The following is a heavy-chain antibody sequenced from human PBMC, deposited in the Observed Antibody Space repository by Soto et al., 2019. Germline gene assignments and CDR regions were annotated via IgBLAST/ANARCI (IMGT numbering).Heavy chain of an antibody. CDR3: ARRIPRAPPDAFDI. D-gene: IGHD2-2*02. J-gene: IGHJ3*02. CDR1: GYSFTSYL. V-gene: IGHV5-10-1*01. Sequence: PGESLKISWKGYGYSFTSYLISWVRQMPGKGLEWMGRIDPSDSYTNYSPSFQGHVTISADKSISTAYLQWSSLKASDTAMYYCARRIPRAPPDAFDIWGQGTMVTVSS. CDR2: IDPSDSYT.